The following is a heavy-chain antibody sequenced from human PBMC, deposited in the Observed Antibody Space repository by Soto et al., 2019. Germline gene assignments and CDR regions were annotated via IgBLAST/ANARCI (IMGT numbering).Heavy chain of an antibody. CDR3: ARGRYGDY. V-gene: IGHV1-18*01. CDR1: GYAFTTYG. D-gene: IGHD1-1*01. J-gene: IGHJ4*02. Sequence: QVHLVQSGAEVKKPGASVKVSCQGSGYAFTTYGITWVRQAPGQGLEWMGWISAHNGNTNYAQKLQGRVTVTRDTSKSKAYMELRSLRYDDTAVYYCARGRYGDYWGQGALVTVSS. CDR2: ISAHNGNT.